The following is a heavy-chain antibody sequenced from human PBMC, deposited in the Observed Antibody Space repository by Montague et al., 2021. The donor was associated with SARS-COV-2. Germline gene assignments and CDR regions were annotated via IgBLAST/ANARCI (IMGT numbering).Heavy chain of an antibody. CDR1: IPRSTYY. CDR2: IYPGGKM. J-gene: IGHJ4*02. Sequence: SETLSLTCTVSIPRSTYYWAWIRQPPGKGLEWIGSIYPGGKMFYNSSLKSRVTMSIDTSENQFSLSLNSVTAADTAVYYCARHSGGSEVSGLDYWGQGTLVTVSS. CDR3: ARHSGGSEVSGLDY. D-gene: IGHD3-10*01. V-gene: IGHV4-39*01.